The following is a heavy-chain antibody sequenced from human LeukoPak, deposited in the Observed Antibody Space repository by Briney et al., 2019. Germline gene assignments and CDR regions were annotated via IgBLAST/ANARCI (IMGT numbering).Heavy chain of an antibody. CDR3: ARGLRGDFWSGYQYGEAFDY. J-gene: IGHJ4*02. CDR2: ISSSSSYV. D-gene: IGHD3-3*01. V-gene: IGHV3-21*01. CDR1: GFTFSSYS. Sequence: GGSLRLSCAASGFTFSSYSMNWVRQAPGKGLEWVSSISSSSSYVYYADSVKGRFTISRDNAKNSLYLQMNSLRAEDTAVYYCARGLRGDFWSGYQYGEAFDYWGQGTLVTVSS.